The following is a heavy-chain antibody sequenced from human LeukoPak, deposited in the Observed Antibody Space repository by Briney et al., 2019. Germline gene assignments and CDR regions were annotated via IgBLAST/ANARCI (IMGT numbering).Heavy chain of an antibody. V-gene: IGHV1-24*01. J-gene: IGHJ6*03. Sequence: ASVKVSCKVSGYTLTELSMHWVRQAPGKGLEWMGGFDPEDGETIYAQKFQGRFTMTEDTSTDTAYMELSSLRSEDTAVYYCATANGSHTPRYYYYYMDVWGKGTTVTVSS. CDR1: GYTLTELS. CDR2: FDPEDGET. D-gene: IGHD1-26*01. CDR3: ATANGSHTPRYYYYYMDV.